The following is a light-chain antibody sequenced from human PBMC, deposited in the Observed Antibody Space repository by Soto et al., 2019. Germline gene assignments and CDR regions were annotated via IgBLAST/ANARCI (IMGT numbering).Light chain of an antibody. Sequence: DIQMTQSPSTLSASVGDRVTITCRASQSISPWLAWYQQKPGKPTNLLIYKASSLESGVPARFSGSGSGTEFTLTISSLQPDDFATYYCLQYNTYPWTFGQGTKVDIK. CDR1: QSISPW. V-gene: IGKV1-5*03. J-gene: IGKJ1*01. CDR3: LQYNTYPWT. CDR2: KAS.